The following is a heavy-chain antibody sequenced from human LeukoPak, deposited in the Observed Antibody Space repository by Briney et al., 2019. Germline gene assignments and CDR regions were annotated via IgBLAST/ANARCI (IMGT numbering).Heavy chain of an antibody. CDR3: AREVATITVAAAGGIDY. CDR1: GYSFTSYG. D-gene: IGHD6-13*01. V-gene: IGHV1-18*04. Sequence: RASVKVSCKASGYSFTSYGISWVRQAPGQGLEWMGWISGYNGNTKYAQNLQGRVTMTTDTSTSTAYMELRSLRADDTAVYYCAREVATITVAAAGGIDYWGQGTPVTVSP. J-gene: IGHJ4*02. CDR2: ISGYNGNT.